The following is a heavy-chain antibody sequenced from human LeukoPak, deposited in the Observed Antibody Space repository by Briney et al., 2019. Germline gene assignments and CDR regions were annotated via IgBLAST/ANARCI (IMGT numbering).Heavy chain of an antibody. J-gene: IGHJ6*02. V-gene: IGHV1-18*01. Sequence: ASVKVSCKASGYTFTSYGISWVRQAPGQGLEWMGWISAYNGNTNYAQKLQGRVTMTTDTSTSTAYMELRSLRSDDTAVYYCAREKSTTESRSDYYYGMDVWGQGTTVTVFS. CDR2: ISAYNGNT. D-gene: IGHD6-25*01. CDR1: GYTFTSYG. CDR3: AREKSTTESRSDYYYGMDV.